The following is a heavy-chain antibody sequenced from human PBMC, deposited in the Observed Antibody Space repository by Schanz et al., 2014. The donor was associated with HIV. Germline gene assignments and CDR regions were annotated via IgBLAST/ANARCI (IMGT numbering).Heavy chain of an antibody. CDR1: GFTFSDYP. D-gene: IGHD3-10*01. J-gene: IGHJ4*02. V-gene: IGHV3-30*04. CDR3: ARGFQGFDY. Sequence: VQLVESGGGLVKPGRSLRLSCTTSGFTFSDYPVSWLRQAPGKGLEWVALIYYDGTNKYYTDSVKGRFTISRDNSKNTLYLQMNSLRAEDTSVYYCARGFQGFDYWGQGTLVTVSS. CDR2: IYYDGTNK.